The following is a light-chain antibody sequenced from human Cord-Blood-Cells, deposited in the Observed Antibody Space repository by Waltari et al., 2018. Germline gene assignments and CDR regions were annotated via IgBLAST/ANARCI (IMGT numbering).Light chain of an antibody. CDR3: QQRSNWPWT. CDR2: DAS. CDR1: QSVSSY. V-gene: IGKV3-11*01. J-gene: IGKJ1*01. Sequence: EIVLTQSPATLSLSPGERATLSCRASQSVSSYLAVYQQKPGQAPRPLIYDASNRATGIPSRFSGSGSGTYFTLTISSLEPEDFAVYYCQQRSNWPWTFGQGTKVEIK.